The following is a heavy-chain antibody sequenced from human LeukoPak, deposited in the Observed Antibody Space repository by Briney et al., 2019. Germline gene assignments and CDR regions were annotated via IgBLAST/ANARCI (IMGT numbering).Heavy chain of an antibody. CDR1: GGSISSYY. CDR2: IYYSGST. V-gene: IGHV4-59*01. CDR3: ARSTSKGYYDSSGYALGYFDY. D-gene: IGHD3-22*01. J-gene: IGHJ4*02. Sequence: SETLSLTCTVSGGSISSYYWSWIRQPPGKGLEWIGYIYYSGSTNHNPSLKSRVTISVDTSKNQFSLKLSSVTAADTAVYYCARSTSKGYYDSSGYALGYFDYWGQGTLVTVSS.